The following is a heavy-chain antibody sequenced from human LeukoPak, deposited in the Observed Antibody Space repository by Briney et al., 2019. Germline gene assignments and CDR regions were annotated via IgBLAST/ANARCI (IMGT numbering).Heavy chain of an antibody. CDR1: GFTFSSYA. J-gene: IGHJ3*02. CDR2: ISSSGGST. Sequence: GSLRLSCAASGFTFSSYAMSWVRPAPGKGLEWVSIISSSGGSTYYADSVKGRFTISRDKSKNTLYLQMNSLRAEDTAVYYCAKDLGYSSGWYFGAFDIWGQGTMVTVSS. V-gene: IGHV3-23*01. CDR3: AKDLGYSSGWYFGAFDI. D-gene: IGHD6-19*01.